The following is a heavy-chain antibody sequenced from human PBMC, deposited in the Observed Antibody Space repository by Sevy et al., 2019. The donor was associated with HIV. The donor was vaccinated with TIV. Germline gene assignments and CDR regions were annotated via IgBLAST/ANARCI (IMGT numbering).Heavy chain of an antibody. V-gene: IGHV3-21*01. J-gene: IGHJ4*02. D-gene: IGHD3-22*01. CDR1: GFTISRYS. CDR2: ISSSSSYI. Sequence: GGSLRLSCAASGFTISRYSMNWVRQAPGKGLEWVSSISSSSSYIYYADSVKGRLTISRDNAKNSLYLQMNSLRAEDTAVYYCATTAFRDSSGYYGHWGQGTLVTVSS. CDR3: ATTAFRDSSGYYGH.